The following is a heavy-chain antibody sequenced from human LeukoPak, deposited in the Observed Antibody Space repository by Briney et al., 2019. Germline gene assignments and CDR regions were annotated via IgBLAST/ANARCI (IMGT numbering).Heavy chain of an antibody. V-gene: IGHV4-38-2*02. CDR2: MFHTGST. J-gene: IGHJ4*02. CDR1: GYSISSGYY. Sequence: PSETLSLTCAVSGYSISSGYYWGWIRQPPGKGLEWIGSMFHTGSTYYNPSLKSRVTISVDTSKNQFSLKLSSVTAADTAVYYCARDRSGGYSVDYWGQGTLVTVSS. CDR3: ARDRSGGYSVDY. D-gene: IGHD2-15*01.